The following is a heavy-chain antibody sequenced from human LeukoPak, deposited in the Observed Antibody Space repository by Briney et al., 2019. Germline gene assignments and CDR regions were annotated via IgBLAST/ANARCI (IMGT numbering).Heavy chain of an antibody. D-gene: IGHD3-10*01. CDR1: GFRFSNYA. Sequence: GGSLRLSCAASGFRFSNYAMSWVRQAPGKGLEWVSGIGGSGSSTYYADSVKGRFTISRDNSKNTLYLQMNSLRAEDTAVYYCAKLWSGELGAVYFDYWGQGTLVTVSS. CDR2: IGGSGSST. J-gene: IGHJ4*02. V-gene: IGHV3-23*01. CDR3: AKLWSGELGAVYFDY.